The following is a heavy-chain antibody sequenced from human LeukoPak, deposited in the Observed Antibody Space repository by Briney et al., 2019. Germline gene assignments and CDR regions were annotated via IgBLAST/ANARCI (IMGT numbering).Heavy chain of an antibody. CDR2: ISAYNGNT. J-gene: IGHJ3*02. Sequence: GASVKVSCKASGYTFTSYGISWVRQAPGQGLEWMGWISAYNGNTNYAQKLQGRVTMTTDTSTSTAYMELRSLRSEDTAVYYCARWRGVYYYDSSGAHAFDIWGQGTMVTVSS. V-gene: IGHV1-18*01. CDR3: ARWRGVYYYDSSGAHAFDI. CDR1: GYTFTSYG. D-gene: IGHD3-22*01.